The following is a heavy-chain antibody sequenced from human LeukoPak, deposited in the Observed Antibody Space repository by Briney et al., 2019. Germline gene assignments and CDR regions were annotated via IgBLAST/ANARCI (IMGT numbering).Heavy chain of an antibody. D-gene: IGHD1/OR15-1a*01. CDR2: IQSDGSNK. CDR1: EFTFSSNG. J-gene: IGHJ5*02. V-gene: IGHV3-30*02. CDR3: AKVEHLTT. Sequence: GGSLRLSCAASEFTFSSNGMHWVRQAPGKGLEWVAFIQSDGSNKYYADSVKGRFTISRDNSKNTLHLQMSSLRADDTAMYYCAKVEHLTTWGQGTLVTVSS.